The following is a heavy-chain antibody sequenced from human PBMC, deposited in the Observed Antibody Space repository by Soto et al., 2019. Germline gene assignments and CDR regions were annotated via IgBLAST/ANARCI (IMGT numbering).Heavy chain of an antibody. Sequence: QVQLVESGGGVVQPGRSLRLSCAASGFTFSSYGMHWVRQAPGKGLEWVAVIWYDGSNKYYADSVKGRFTISRDNSKNTLYMQMNSLRAEDTAVYYCASDTRGSPGDYWGQGTLVTVSS. D-gene: IGHD2-15*01. CDR2: IWYDGSNK. CDR3: ASDTRGSPGDY. V-gene: IGHV3-33*01. J-gene: IGHJ4*02. CDR1: GFTFSSYG.